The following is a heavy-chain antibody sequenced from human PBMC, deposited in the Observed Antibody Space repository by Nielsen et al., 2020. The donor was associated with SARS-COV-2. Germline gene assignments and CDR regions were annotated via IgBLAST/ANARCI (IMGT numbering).Heavy chain of an antibody. Sequence: ASVKVSCKASGYTFTDYYIHWVRQAPGQGLEWMGRINPYSGGTNYAQKFQGTVTMTRDASISTVYMELTSDDTAMYYCARSTIAARVQALDIWGQGTMVTVSS. J-gene: IGHJ3*02. CDR1: GYTFTDYY. V-gene: IGHV1-2*06. D-gene: IGHD6-6*01. CDR3: ARSTIAARVQALDI. CDR2: INPYSGGT.